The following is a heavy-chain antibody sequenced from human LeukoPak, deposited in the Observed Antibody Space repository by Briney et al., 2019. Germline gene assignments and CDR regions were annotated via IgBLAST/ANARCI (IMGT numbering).Heavy chain of an antibody. CDR1: GYTFTSYG. J-gene: IGHJ6*02. Sequence: GASVKVSCKASGYTFTSYGISWVRQAPGQGLEWMGRINPNSGGTNYAQKFQGRVTMTRDTSISTAYMELSRLRSDDTAVYYCARLDYSNAYYYGMDVWGQGTTVTVSS. V-gene: IGHV1-2*06. CDR2: INPNSGGT. CDR3: ARLDYSNAYYYGMDV. D-gene: IGHD4-11*01.